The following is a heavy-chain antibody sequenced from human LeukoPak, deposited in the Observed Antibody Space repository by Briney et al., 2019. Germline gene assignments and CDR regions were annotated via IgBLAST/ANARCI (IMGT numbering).Heavy chain of an antibody. J-gene: IGHJ5*02. Sequence: SETLSLTCGVSGYSISSGYQWAWIRQSPGKGLEWIGSNYHSGSAHYNPSLKSRVTISVETSKNQFSLNMYSVTAADTAVYYCARDPRWLTPDCTSTSCYENYFDPWGQGTLVTVSS. D-gene: IGHD2-2*01. CDR3: ARDPRWLTPDCTSTSCYENYFDP. CDR1: GYSISSGYQ. CDR2: NYHSGSA. V-gene: IGHV4-38-2*02.